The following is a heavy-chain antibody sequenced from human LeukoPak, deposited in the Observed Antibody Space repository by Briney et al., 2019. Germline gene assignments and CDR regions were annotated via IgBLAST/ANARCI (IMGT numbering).Heavy chain of an antibody. D-gene: IGHD5-12*01. CDR3: ATVFNGDWLRSSFDY. CDR1: GYTLTELS. V-gene: IGHV1-24*01. CDR2: FDPEDGET. Sequence: ASVKVSCKVSGYTLTELSMHWVRQAPGKGLEWMGGFDPEDGETIYAQKFQGRVTMTEDTSTDTAYMALSSLRSEDTAVYYCATVFNGDWLRSSFDYWGQGTLVTVSS. J-gene: IGHJ4*02.